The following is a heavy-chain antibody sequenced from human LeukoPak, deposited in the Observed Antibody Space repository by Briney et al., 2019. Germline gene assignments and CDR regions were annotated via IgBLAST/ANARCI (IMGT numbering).Heavy chain of an antibody. CDR2: IYPGDSDT. J-gene: IGHJ6*02. Sequence: GESPKISCEGSGYRFTTYWIGWVRQMPGKGLEWMGVIYPGDSDTTYSPSFQGQVTISADKSNNTAYLQWSSLKASDTATYYCARRAYYNYGLDVWGQGTTVTVSS. CDR3: ARRAYYNYGLDV. V-gene: IGHV5-51*01. CDR1: GYRFTTYW.